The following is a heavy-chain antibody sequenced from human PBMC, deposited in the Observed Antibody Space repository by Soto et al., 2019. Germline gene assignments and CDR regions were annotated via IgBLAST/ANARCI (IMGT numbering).Heavy chain of an antibody. CDR1: GYTFTSYG. J-gene: IGHJ6*03. CDR3: ARDEVVVVAASDNYYYYYMDV. Sequence: ASVKVSCKASGYTFTSYGISWVRQAPGQGLEWMGWISAYNGNTNYAQKLQGRVTMTTDTSTSTAYMELRSLRSDDTAVYYCARDEVVVVAASDNYYYYYMDVWGKGTTVTVSS. V-gene: IGHV1-18*01. CDR2: ISAYNGNT. D-gene: IGHD2-15*01.